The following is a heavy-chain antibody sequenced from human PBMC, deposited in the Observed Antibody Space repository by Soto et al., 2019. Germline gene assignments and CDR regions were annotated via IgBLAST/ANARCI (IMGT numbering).Heavy chain of an antibody. CDR2: ISSSSNNI. Sequence: EVQLVESGGGLVKPGGSLRLSCAASGFSLRSYSMNWVRQAPGKGLEWVSSISSSSNNIYYADSVKGRFTISRDNAKNSLFLQVNSRRDEDTAVYFCARALTTATGAFDYWGQGTRVTVSS. V-gene: IGHV3-21*01. CDR1: GFSLRSYS. J-gene: IGHJ4*02. D-gene: IGHD6-13*01. CDR3: ARALTTATGAFDY.